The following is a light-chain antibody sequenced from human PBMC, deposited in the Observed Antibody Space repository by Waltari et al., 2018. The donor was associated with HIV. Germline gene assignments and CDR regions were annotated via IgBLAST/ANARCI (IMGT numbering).Light chain of an antibody. Sequence: ASVGDRVTITCRASQNINNWLAWYQQKPGETPKFLIYRASTLESGVPSRFSGSGSGTEFSLTISSLQPEDFAIYYCQQYKSYPVTFGRGT. J-gene: IGKJ2*01. CDR1: QNINNW. V-gene: IGKV1-5*03. CDR2: RAS. CDR3: QQYKSYPVT.